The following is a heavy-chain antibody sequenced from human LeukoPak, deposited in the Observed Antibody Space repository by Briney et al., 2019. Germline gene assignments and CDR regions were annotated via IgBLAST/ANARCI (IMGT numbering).Heavy chain of an antibody. D-gene: IGHD6-19*01. V-gene: IGHV1-46*01. Sequence: GASVKVSCKASGGTFSSYAISWVRQAPGQGLEWMGIINPSGGSTSYAQKFQGRVTMTRDTSTSTVYMELSSLRSEDTAVYYCARDRRRYSSGWYPIDYWGQGTLVTVSS. CDR3: ARDRRRYSSGWYPIDY. CDR2: INPSGGST. CDR1: GGTFSSYA. J-gene: IGHJ4*02.